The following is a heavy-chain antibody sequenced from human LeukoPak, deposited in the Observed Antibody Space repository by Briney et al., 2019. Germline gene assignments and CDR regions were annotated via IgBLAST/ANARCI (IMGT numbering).Heavy chain of an antibody. V-gene: IGHV1-8*03. CDR3: ARGVNTYLWFGGDYMDV. J-gene: IGHJ6*03. CDR2: MNPNSGNT. Sequence: ASVKVSCKASGYTFTSYDINWVRQATGQGLEWMGWMNPNSGNTGYAQKFQGRVTITRNTSISTAYMELSSLGSEDTAVYYCARGVNTYLWFGGDYMDVWGKGSTVTVSS. D-gene: IGHD3-16*01. CDR1: GYTFTSYD.